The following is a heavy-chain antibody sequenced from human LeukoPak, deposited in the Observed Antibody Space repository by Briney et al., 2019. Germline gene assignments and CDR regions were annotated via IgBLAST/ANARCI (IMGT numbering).Heavy chain of an antibody. Sequence: GESLRLSCAASGFTFSTYNMNWVRQAPGKGLEWVSSITSSSSYIYYAGSVKGRFTISRDNAKSSLYLQMNSLRDEDTAVYYCARDPYSGNYGDYYYYYMDVWGKGTTVTISS. CDR3: ARDPYSGNYGDYYYYYMDV. D-gene: IGHD1-26*01. CDR2: ITSSSSYI. J-gene: IGHJ6*03. CDR1: GFTFSTYN. V-gene: IGHV3-21*01.